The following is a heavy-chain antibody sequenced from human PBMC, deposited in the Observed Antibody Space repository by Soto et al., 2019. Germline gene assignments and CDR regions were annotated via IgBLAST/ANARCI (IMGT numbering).Heavy chain of an antibody. D-gene: IGHD3-10*01. CDR1: GGSFSGYY. CDR2: INHSGST. V-gene: IGHV4-34*01. J-gene: IGHJ5*02. CDR3: ARTKRALMVRGRGVWFDP. Sequence: SETLFLTYAVYGGSFSGYYWSWIRQPPGKGLEWIGEINHSGSTNYNPSLKSRVTISVDTSKNQFSLKLSSVTAADTAVYYCARTKRALMVRGRGVWFDPWGQGTLVTVSS.